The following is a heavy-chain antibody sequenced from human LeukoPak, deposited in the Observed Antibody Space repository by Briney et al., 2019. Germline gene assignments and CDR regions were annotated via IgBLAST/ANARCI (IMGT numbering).Heavy chain of an antibody. Sequence: PSETLSLTCTVSGGSISSYYWSWIRQPPGKGLEWIGYIYYSGSTNYNPSLKSRVTISVDTSKNQFSLKLSSVTAADTAVYYCARGRKYYDSDGPNWFDPWGQGTLVTVSS. CDR2: IYYSGST. CDR1: GGSISSYY. D-gene: IGHD3-22*01. CDR3: ARGRKYYDSDGPNWFDP. J-gene: IGHJ5*02. V-gene: IGHV4-59*01.